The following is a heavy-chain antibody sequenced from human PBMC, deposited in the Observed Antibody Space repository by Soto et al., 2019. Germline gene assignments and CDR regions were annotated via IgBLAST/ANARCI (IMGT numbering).Heavy chain of an antibody. J-gene: IGHJ5*02. CDR2: IHGSGAGT. Sequence: EVQLLESGGGLVQPGGSLRLSGAASGFTFSNYAMSWVRQAPGKGLEWVSAIHGSGAGTYYADSVKGRFTVSRDDSKETLYLQMISLTVDDTAVYYCAKDAVARNGGWDWFDPWGQGTLVTVAS. CDR3: AKDAVARNGGWDWFDP. V-gene: IGHV3-23*01. CDR1: GFTFSNYA. D-gene: IGHD6-19*01.